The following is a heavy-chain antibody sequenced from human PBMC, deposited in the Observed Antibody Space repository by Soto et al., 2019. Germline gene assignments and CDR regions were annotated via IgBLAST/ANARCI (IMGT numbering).Heavy chain of an antibody. D-gene: IGHD1-26*01. CDR1: GYTFSSNF. V-gene: IGHV1-46*01. CDR3: ARVNSGAFWYFDL. CDR2: INPSDGST. Sequence: QVQLVQSGVEVKKPGASMKISCTASGYTFSSNFIHWVRQAPGHSPEWMGLINPSDGSTTYAHSVQGRVTLTRDTSTRTVYMELPSLRFEDAAVYYCARVNSGAFWYFDLWGRGTLVTVSS. J-gene: IGHJ2*01.